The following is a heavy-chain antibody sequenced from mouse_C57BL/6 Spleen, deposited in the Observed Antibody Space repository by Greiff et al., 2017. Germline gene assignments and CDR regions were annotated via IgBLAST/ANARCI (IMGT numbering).Heavy chain of an antibody. J-gene: IGHJ3*01. CDR2: ISDGGSYT. V-gene: IGHV5-4*03. CDR1: GFTFSSYA. CDR3: ARFYGYDGFAY. Sequence: EVMLVESGGGLVKPGGSLKLSCAASGFTFSSYAMSWVRQTPEKRLEWVATISDGGSYTYYPDNVKGRFTISRDNAKNNRYLQMSHLRSEDTAMYYCARFYGYDGFAYWGQGTLVTVSA. D-gene: IGHD2-2*01.